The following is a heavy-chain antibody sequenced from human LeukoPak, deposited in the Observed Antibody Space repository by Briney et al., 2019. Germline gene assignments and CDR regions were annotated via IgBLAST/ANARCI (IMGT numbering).Heavy chain of an antibody. CDR2: INHSGST. V-gene: IGHV4-34*01. J-gene: IGHJ4*02. Sequence: PSETLSLTCAVYGGSFSGYYWSWIRQPPGKGLEWIGEINHSGSTNYNPSLKSRVTISVDTSKNQFSLKLSSVTAADTAVYYCARGLGGYAKKALSPDWGQGTLVTVSS. CDR3: ARGLGGYAKKALSPD. D-gene: IGHD5-12*01. CDR1: GGSFSGYY.